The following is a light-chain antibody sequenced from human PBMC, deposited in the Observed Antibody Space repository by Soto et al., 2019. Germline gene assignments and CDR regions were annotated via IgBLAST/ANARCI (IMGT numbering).Light chain of an antibody. Sequence: EIVLTQSPGTLSLSPGEGATLSCRASQSVSSSYLAWYQQKPGQAPRLLIYGASSRATGIPDRFSGSGSGTDFTLTIGRLEPEDFAVYYCQQYANSPLTFGPGTKVDIK. CDR2: GAS. CDR3: QQYANSPLT. J-gene: IGKJ3*01. CDR1: QSVSSSY. V-gene: IGKV3-20*01.